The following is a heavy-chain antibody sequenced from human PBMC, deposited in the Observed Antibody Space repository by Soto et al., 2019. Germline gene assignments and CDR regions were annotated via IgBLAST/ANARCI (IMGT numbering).Heavy chain of an antibody. CDR3: YGSGSYPYYGMDV. V-gene: IGHV4-4*07. D-gene: IGHD3-10*01. CDR1: GGSISSYY. J-gene: IGHJ6*02. Sequence: XATLSLTCTVPGGSISSYYWSWIGQPAGKGLEWIGRIYTSGSTNYNPSLNSRVTMSVDTSKNQFSLKLSSVTAADTAVYYCYGSGSYPYYGMDVWGQGTTVTVPS. CDR2: IYTSGST.